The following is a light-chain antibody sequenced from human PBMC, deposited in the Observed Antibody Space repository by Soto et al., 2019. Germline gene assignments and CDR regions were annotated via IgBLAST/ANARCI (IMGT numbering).Light chain of an antibody. J-gene: IGLJ1*01. V-gene: IGLV2-14*01. CDR3: SSYSSSSTPNSV. Sequence: QSALTRPASVSGSPGQSIAISCTGTSSDVGGYNYVSWYQQHPGTAPKLIIYDVDNRPSGVSSRFSGSKSGNTASLTISGLQAEDEADYYCSSYSSSSTPNSVFGTGTKVTVL. CDR2: DVD. CDR1: SSDVGGYNY.